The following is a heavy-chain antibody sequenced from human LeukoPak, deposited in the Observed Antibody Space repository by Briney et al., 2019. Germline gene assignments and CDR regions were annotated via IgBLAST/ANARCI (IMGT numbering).Heavy chain of an antibody. V-gene: IGHV4-38-2*01. CDR1: GYSISSGYY. Sequence: SETLSLTCAVSGYSISSGYYWGWIRQPPGKGLEWIGSIYHGGTIYYKPSLKSRVTISADTSRNQFSLKLSSVTAADTAVYYCASRNYDILICPPDDYWGQGILVTVSS. CDR3: ASRNYDILICPPDDY. CDR2: IYHGGTI. J-gene: IGHJ4*02. D-gene: IGHD3-9*01.